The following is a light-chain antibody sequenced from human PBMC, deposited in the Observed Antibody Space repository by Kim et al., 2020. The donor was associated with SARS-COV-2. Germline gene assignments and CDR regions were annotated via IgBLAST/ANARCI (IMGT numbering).Light chain of an antibody. Sequence: SYKLTQPPSVSVSPGQTARITCSGDALPKQYAYWYQQKPGQAPVLVIYKDSERPSGIPERFSGSSSGTTVTLTISGVQAEDEADYYCQSADSSGTYPVFGGGTKVTVL. CDR1: ALPKQY. V-gene: IGLV3-25*03. J-gene: IGLJ3*02. CDR3: QSADSSGTYPV. CDR2: KDS.